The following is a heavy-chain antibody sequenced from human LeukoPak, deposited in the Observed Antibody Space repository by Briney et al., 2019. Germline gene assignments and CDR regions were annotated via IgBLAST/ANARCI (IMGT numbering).Heavy chain of an antibody. CDR2: ISYDGSNK. CDR3: ARDDTMVRGVINNYFDY. D-gene: IGHD3-10*01. Sequence: GGSLRLSCAASGFTFSSYAMHWGRQAPGKGLEWVAVISYDGSNKYYADSVKGRFTISRDNSKNTLYLQMNSLSAEDTAVYYCARDDTMVRGVINNYFDYWGQGTLVTVSS. V-gene: IGHV3-30*04. CDR1: GFTFSSYA. J-gene: IGHJ4*02.